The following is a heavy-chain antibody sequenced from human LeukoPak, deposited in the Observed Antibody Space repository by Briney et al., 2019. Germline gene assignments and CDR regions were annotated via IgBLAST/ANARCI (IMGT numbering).Heavy chain of an antibody. Sequence: VGSLRLSCAASGFTFSTYAMTWVRQAPGRGLEWVSAIRGSGRSPFYADSVKGRFTISRDNTRNTLYLQMNSLRAEDTALYYCARDPNGDYTGAFEMWGQGIMVTVSS. D-gene: IGHD2-8*01. CDR2: IRGSGRSP. CDR1: GFTFSTYA. J-gene: IGHJ3*02. V-gene: IGHV3-23*01. CDR3: ARDPNGDYTGAFEM.